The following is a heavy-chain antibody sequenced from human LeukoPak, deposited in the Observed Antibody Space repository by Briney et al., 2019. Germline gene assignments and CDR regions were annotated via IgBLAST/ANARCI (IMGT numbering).Heavy chain of an antibody. CDR1: GYTFTSYY. J-gene: IGHJ3*02. CDR3: ARDLRITIFGVVIPWAFDI. D-gene: IGHD3-3*01. Sequence: ASVKLSCKASGYTFTSYYMHWVRQAPGQGLEWMGIINPSGGSTSYAQKFHGRVTMTRDMSTSTVCMELTSLRSEETAVYYCARDLRITIFGVVIPWAFDIWGQGTMVTVSS. V-gene: IGHV1-46*01. CDR2: INPSGGST.